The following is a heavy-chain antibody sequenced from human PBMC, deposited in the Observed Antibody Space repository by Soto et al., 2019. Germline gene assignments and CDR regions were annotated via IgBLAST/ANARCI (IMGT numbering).Heavy chain of an antibody. CDR1: GFSLSNFRMS. V-gene: IGHV2-26*01. CDR2: IFSNDEA. D-gene: IGHD5-12*01. Sequence: QVTLKESGPVLVKPTETLTLTCTVSGFSLSNFRMSVSWIRQPPGKALEWLAHIFSNDEASYTTSLNSRLTISKDTSKGQVVLTMTNXXXXXXXTYYCARIERASAYDPWGYDYWGQGTLVTVSS. CDR3: ARIERASAYDPWGYDY. J-gene: IGHJ4*02.